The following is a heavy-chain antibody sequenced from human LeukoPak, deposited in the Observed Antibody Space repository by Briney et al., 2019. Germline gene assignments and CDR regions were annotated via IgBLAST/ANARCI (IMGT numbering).Heavy chain of an antibody. J-gene: IGHJ4*02. V-gene: IGHV3-48*03. Sequence: GGSLRLSCAASGFTFSTYEMIWVRQAPGKGLEWVSYISSSGSAIFYADSVKGRFTISRDNAKNSLYMQMNSLRSEDTAVYYCARLFRGISPPTRGYWGQGTLVTVSS. D-gene: IGHD1-26*01. CDR2: ISSSGSAI. CDR3: ARLFRGISPPTRGY. CDR1: GFTFSTYE.